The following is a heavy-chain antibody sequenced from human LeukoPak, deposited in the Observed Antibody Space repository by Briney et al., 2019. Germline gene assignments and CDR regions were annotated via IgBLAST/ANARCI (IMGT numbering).Heavy chain of an antibody. CDR1: GFTFSSYG. D-gene: IGHD3-22*01. CDR2: IRYDGSNK. J-gene: IGHJ4*02. Sequence: GGSLRLSCAASGFTFSSYGMHWVRQAPGKGLEWVAFIRYDGSNKYYADSVKGRFTISRDNSKNTPYLQMNSLRAEDTAVYYCAKIPRYYYDSSGYVHWGQGTLVTVSS. CDR3: AKIPRYYYDSSGYVH. V-gene: IGHV3-30*02.